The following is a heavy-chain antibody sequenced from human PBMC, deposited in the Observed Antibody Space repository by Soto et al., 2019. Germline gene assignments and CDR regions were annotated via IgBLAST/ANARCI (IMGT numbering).Heavy chain of an antibody. CDR2: LYHIGST. J-gene: IGHJ6*02. Sequence: SETLSLTCAVSGYSISSGNYWAWIRQPPGRGLEWIGSLYHIGSTHYNTSLKSRVTISVDTSKNHFSLELSSVTAADTAIYYCRSSTSCYDESCVDVWGQGTLVTVS. CDR3: RSSTSCYDESCVDV. CDR1: GYSISSGNY. D-gene: IGHD2-2*01. V-gene: IGHV4-38-2*01.